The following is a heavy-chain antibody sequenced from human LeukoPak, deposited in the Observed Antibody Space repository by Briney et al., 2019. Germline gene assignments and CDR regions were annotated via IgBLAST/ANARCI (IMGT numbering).Heavy chain of an antibody. CDR3: ARNNGGVDLDY. Sequence: SETLSLTCTVSGGSIRSSYYYWGWIRQPPGKGLEWIGSIYDSGSTYYNPSLKSRVTISVDTSKNQFSLKLSSVTAADTAVYYCARNNGGVDLDYWGQGTLVTVSS. D-gene: IGHD3-16*01. V-gene: IGHV4-39*07. CDR1: GGSIRSSYYY. J-gene: IGHJ4*02. CDR2: IYDSGST.